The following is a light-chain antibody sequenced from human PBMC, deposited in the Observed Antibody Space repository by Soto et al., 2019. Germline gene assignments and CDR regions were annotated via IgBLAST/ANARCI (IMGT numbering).Light chain of an antibody. V-gene: IGLV2-14*01. CDR2: EXX. Sequence: QSVLTQPASVSGSPGQSITLSCTGTSSDVGGYDYVSWYQQHPGIAPKLMIYEXXXRTAGVXNNFSGPKYGNTASLTISGLQPEDEADYYCSSYTSSSTLVFVTGSKGTVL. J-gene: IGLJ1*01. CDR3: SSYTSSSTLV. CDR1: SSDVGGYDY.